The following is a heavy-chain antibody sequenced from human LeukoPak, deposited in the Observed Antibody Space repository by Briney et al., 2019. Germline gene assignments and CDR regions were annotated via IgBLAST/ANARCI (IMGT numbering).Heavy chain of an antibody. CDR2: MNPNSGNT. V-gene: IGHV1-8*01. Sequence: ASVKVSCKASGYTFTSYDINWVRQATGQGLEWMGWMNPNSGNTGYAQKFQGRVNMTRNTSISTAYMELSSLRCEDTAVYYCAGVGHWYYYDSNPDYWGQGTLVTVSS. CDR1: GYTFTSYD. CDR3: AGVGHWYYYDSNPDY. J-gene: IGHJ4*02. D-gene: IGHD3-22*01.